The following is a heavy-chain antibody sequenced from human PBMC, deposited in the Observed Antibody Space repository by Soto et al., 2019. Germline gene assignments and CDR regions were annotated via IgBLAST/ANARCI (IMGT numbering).Heavy chain of an antibody. D-gene: IGHD2-2*01. CDR3: ASALGYCSSTSCYPAGGVDP. CDR2: IYYSGST. V-gene: IGHV4-30-4*01. CDR1: GGSISSGDYY. Sequence: SETLSLTCTVSGGSISSGDYYWSWIRQPPGKGLEWIGYIYYSGSTYYNPSLKSRATISVDTSKNQFSLKLSSVTAADTAVYYCASALGYCSSTSCYPAGGVDPWGQGTLVTVSS. J-gene: IGHJ5*02.